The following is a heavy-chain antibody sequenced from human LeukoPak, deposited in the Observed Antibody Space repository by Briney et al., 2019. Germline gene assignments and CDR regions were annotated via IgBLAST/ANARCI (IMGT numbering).Heavy chain of an antibody. V-gene: IGHV4-4*07. CDR2: IYSSGSN. Sequence: SETLSLTCTVSGGSISGYFWSWIRQPAGKGLEWIGRIYSSGSNNYNPSLKSRVTMSLDTSKNHLSLNLSFVTAADTAVYYCAREPTSGREPTSGRPLDYWGQGTLVIVSS. CDR3: AREPTSGREPTSGRPLDY. D-gene: IGHD5-12*01. J-gene: IGHJ4*02. CDR1: GGSISGYF.